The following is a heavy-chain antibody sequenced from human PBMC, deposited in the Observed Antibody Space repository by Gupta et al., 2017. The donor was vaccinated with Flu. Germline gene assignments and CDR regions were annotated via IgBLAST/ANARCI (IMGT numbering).Heavy chain of an antibody. CDR3: ARRKYPSMDV. D-gene: IGHD2-2*01. V-gene: IGHV3-11*01. CDR2: ISSSGKTT. Sequence: LVESGGGLVKPGGSLRLSCEASGFTFSDYYMSWIRQTPGKGLEWISYISSSGKTTDYADSVKGRFTISRDNAKNALYLEMNSLRAEDTAVYYCARRKYPSMDVWGKGTTVTVSS. CDR1: GFTFSDYY. J-gene: IGHJ6*03.